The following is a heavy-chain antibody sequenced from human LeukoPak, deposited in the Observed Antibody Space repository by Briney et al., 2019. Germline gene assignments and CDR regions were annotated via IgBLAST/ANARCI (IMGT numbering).Heavy chain of an antibody. D-gene: IGHD3-3*01. V-gene: IGHV3-48*03. Sequence: PGGSLRLSCAASGFTFSSYEMNWVRQAPGKGLEWVSYISSSGSTIYYADSVKGRFTISRDNAKNSLYLQMNSLRAEDTAVYYCARDLTKRITIFGVVTPIDYWGQGTLVTVSS. J-gene: IGHJ4*02. CDR3: ARDLTKRITIFGVVTPIDY. CDR1: GFTFSSYE. CDR2: ISSSGSTI.